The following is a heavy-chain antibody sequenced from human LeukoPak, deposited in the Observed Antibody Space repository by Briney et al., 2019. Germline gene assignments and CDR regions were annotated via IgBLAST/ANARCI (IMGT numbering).Heavy chain of an antibody. V-gene: IGHV4-61*02. CDR2: IYTSGST. J-gene: IGHJ3*02. Sequence: PSETLSLPCTVSGGSISSGSYYWSWIRQPAGKGLEWIGRIYTSGSTNYNPSLKSRVTISVDTSKNQFSLKLSSVTAADTAVYYCARGRIVGASDAFDIWGQGTMVTVSS. CDR3: ARGRIVGASDAFDI. D-gene: IGHD1-26*01. CDR1: GGSISSGSYY.